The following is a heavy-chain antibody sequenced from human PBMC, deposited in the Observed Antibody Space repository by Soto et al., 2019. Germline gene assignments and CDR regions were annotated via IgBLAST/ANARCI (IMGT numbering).Heavy chain of an antibody. V-gene: IGHV1-69*01. CDR2: IIPIFGTA. Sequence: QVQLVQSGAEVKKPGSPVKASGKAFGGPFRGNALAWVRQPPGQGLEWLGGIIPIFGTANYAQKFQGRVTITADESTSTAYMELSSLRSEDTAVYYCARAWIGYSGYDTLFDYWGQGTLVTVSS. J-gene: IGHJ4*02. D-gene: IGHD5-12*01. CDR1: GGPFRGNA. CDR3: ARAWIGYSGYDTLFDY.